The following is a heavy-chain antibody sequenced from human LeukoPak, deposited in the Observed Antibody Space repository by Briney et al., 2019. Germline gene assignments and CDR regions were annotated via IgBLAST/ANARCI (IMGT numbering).Heavy chain of an antibody. CDR1: GFTFSSXX. J-gene: IGHJ6*02. CDR3: AKGVGAVNYYGMDV. D-gene: IGHD1-26*01. CDR2: IWYDGSNK. V-gene: IGHV3-33*06. Sequence: PGGSLRLSCAASGFTFSSXXXXWVRQAPGKRLEXXAVIWYDGSNKYYADSVKGRFTISRDNSKNTLYLQMNSLRAEDMAVYYCAKGVGAVNYYGMDVWGQGTTVTVSS.